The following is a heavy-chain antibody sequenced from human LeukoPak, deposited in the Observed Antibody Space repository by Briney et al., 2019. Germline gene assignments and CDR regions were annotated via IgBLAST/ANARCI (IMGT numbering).Heavy chain of an antibody. CDR3: ARASSRSLDY. CDR2: IYYSGST. Sequence: SETLSLTCTVSGGSISSYYWSWIRQPPGKGLEWIGYIYYSGSTNYNPSLKSRVTISVDTSKNQFSLKLSSVTAADTAVYYCARASSRSLDYWGQGTLDTVSS. J-gene: IGHJ4*02. CDR1: GGSISSYY. V-gene: IGHV4-59*01.